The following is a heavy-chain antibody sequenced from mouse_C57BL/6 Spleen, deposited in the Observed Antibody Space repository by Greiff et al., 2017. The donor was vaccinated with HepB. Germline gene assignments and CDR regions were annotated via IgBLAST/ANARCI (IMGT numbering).Heavy chain of an antibody. V-gene: IGHV1-54*01. CDR2: INPGSGGT. CDR3: ARRHRAGSYAMDY. CDR1: GYAFTNYL. Sequence: VQLQQSGAELVRPGTSVKVSCKASGYAFTNYLIEWVKQRPGQGLEWIGVINPGSGGTNYNEKFKGKATLTADKSSSTAYMQLSSLTSEDSAVYFCARRHRAGSYAMDYWGQGTSVTVSS. D-gene: IGHD3-1*01. J-gene: IGHJ4*01.